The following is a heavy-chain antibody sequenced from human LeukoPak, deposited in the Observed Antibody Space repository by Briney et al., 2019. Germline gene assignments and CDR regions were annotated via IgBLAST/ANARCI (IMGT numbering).Heavy chain of an antibody. J-gene: IGHJ2*01. Sequence: SETLSLTCAVYGGSFSGYYWSWIRQPPGKGLEWIGEINHSGSTNYNPSLKSRVTISLDTSKNQFSLRLSSVTAADTAMYYCARDPALLSSGWYFDLWGRGTLVTVSS. V-gene: IGHV4-34*01. CDR1: GGSFSGYY. D-gene: IGHD2-15*01. CDR2: INHSGST. CDR3: ARDPALLSSGWYFDL.